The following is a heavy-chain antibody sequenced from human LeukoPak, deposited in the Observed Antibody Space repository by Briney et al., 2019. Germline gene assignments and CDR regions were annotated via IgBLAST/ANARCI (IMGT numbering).Heavy chain of an antibody. CDR2: IIPIFGTA. D-gene: IGHD2-2*01. J-gene: IGHJ4*02. CDR1: GGTFSSYA. CDR3: ARSREYCSSTSCSDKFDY. V-gene: IGHV1-69*05. Sequence: ASVKVSCKASGGTFSSYAISWVRQAPGQGLEWMGRIIPIFGTANYGQKFQGRVTITTDESTSTAYMELSSLRSEDTAVYYCARSREYCSSTSCSDKFDYWGQGTLVTVSS.